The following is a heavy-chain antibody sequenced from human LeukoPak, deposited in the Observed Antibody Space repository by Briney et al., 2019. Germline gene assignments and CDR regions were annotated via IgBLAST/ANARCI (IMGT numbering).Heavy chain of an antibody. V-gene: IGHV4-39*07. Sequence: SETLSLTCTVSGGSIFSNSYYWGWVRQPPGKGLEWIGNIYYRGSTDYNPSLKSRVTISVDTPKNQFSLKLSSVTAADTAVYYCARGKEFGKLLLYTWFDPWGQGTLVTVSS. J-gene: IGHJ5*02. D-gene: IGHD3-10*01. CDR2: IYYRGST. CDR3: ARGKEFGKLLLYTWFDP. CDR1: GGSIFSNSYY.